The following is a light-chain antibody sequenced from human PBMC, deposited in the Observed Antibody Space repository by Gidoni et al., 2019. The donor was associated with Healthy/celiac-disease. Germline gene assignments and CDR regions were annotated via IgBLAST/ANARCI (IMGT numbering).Light chain of an antibody. CDR1: QGISSY. J-gene: IGKJ2*01. V-gene: IGKV1-9*01. CDR2: AAS. CDR3: QQLNSYPHT. Sequence: DIQLTQSPSFLSASVGDRVTITCRASQGISSYLAWYQQKPGKAPKLLIYAASTLQSGVPSRFSGSGSGTEFTLTISSLQPEDFAAYYCQQLNSYPHTFXQXTELVTK.